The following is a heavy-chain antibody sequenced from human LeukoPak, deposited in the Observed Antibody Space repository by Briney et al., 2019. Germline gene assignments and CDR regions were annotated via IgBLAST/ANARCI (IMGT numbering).Heavy chain of an antibody. D-gene: IGHD3-3*01. CDR3: ARASYYDFWSGYSTDYYYYMDV. Sequence: GGSLRLSCAASGFTFSSYSMNWVRQAPGKGLEWVSYISSSSSTIYYADSVKGRFTISRDNAKNSLYLQMNSLRDEDTAVYYCARASYYDFWSGYSTDYYYYMDVWGKGTTVTVSS. CDR2: ISSSSSTI. CDR1: GFTFSSYS. J-gene: IGHJ6*03. V-gene: IGHV3-48*02.